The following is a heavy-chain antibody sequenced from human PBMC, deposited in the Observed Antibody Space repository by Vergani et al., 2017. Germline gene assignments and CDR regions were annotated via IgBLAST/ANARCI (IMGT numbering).Heavy chain of an antibody. J-gene: IGHJ2*01. D-gene: IGHD1-14*01. V-gene: IGHV3-48*03. CDR3: ARDVHPGRRNWYFDL. CDR2: ISSSGSTI. Sequence: EVQLVETGGGLIQPGGSLRLSCAASGFTFDDYAMNWVRQAPGKGLEWVSYISSSGSTIYYADSVKGRFTISRDNAKNSLYLQMNSLRAEDTAVYYCARDVHPGRRNWYFDLWSRGTLVTVSS. CDR1: GFTFDDYA.